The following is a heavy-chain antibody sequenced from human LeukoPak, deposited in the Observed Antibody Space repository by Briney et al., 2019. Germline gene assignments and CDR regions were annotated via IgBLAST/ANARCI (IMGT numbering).Heavy chain of an antibody. Sequence: SEPLSLPCTVSGASIISPSHYWVWIRQPPGQGLEWLGRMFYTGNSYYNPSLKTRANIFVDTSKNQFSLWLSSVTAADTAVYYCARHSRVLATIMEYFHHWGQGTLVTVSS. V-gene: IGHV4-39*01. CDR1: GASIISPSHY. CDR2: MFYTGNS. CDR3: ARHSRVLATIMEYFHH. J-gene: IGHJ1*01. D-gene: IGHD4/OR15-4a*01.